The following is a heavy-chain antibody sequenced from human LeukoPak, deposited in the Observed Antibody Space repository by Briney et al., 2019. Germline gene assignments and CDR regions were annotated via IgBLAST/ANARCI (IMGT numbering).Heavy chain of an antibody. Sequence: GGFLRLSCAASGFTFSIYAMTWVRQAPGKGLEWVSTFYETDKTDYADSVKGRFTISRDTSKNMLYLQMNSLRAEDTAIYYCAKRGAGSGGLHFWGQGTLVTVSS. CDR2: FYETDKT. V-gene: IGHV3-23*01. CDR1: GFTFSIYA. CDR3: AKRGAGSGGLHF. J-gene: IGHJ4*02. D-gene: IGHD6-19*01.